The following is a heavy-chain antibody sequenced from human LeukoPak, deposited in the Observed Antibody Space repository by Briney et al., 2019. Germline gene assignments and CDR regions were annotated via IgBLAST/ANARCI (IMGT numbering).Heavy chain of an antibody. J-gene: IGHJ4*02. CDR3: VGGSRINMRPDIYFDY. CDR1: GYTFTGYH. CDR2: INPNSGGA. Sequence: GASVKVSCKASGYTFTGYHIHWVRQAPGQGLEWMGWINPNSGGANSAQKFLGRVSMTRDTSISTAYMELSSLTSDDTAVFYCVGGSRINMRPDIYFDYWGQGTLVTVSS. V-gene: IGHV1-2*02. D-gene: IGHD3-22*01.